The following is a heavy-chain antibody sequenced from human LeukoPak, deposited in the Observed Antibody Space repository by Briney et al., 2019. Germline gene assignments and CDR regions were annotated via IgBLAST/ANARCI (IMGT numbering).Heavy chain of an antibody. CDR3: ARAPRVDYMDV. CDR1: GFTFSSYS. CDR2: ISSSSSYI. J-gene: IGHJ6*03. Sequence: GGSLRLSCAASGFTFSSYSMNWVRQAPGKGLEWVSSISSSSSYIYYADSVKGRFTISRDNAKNSLYLQMNSLRAEDTAVYYCARAPRVDYMDVWGKGTTVTVSS. V-gene: IGHV3-21*01. D-gene: IGHD2-15*01.